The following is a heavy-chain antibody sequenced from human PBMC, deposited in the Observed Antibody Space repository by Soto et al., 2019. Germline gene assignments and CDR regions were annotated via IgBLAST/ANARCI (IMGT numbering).Heavy chain of an antibody. CDR2: IDYSGGDA. Sequence: EVQLLESGGGLVQPGGSLRLSCTASGFTFSNYAMSWVRQAPGKGLAWVSGIDYSGGDAYYADSVQGRFTISRDNSKNTLYLQMISLRAEDTAGYYCAKRESGTTSHGGFDMWGQGTMVTVSS. CDR1: GFTFSNYA. V-gene: IGHV3-23*01. J-gene: IGHJ3*02. CDR3: AKRESGTTSHGGFDM. D-gene: IGHD2-2*01.